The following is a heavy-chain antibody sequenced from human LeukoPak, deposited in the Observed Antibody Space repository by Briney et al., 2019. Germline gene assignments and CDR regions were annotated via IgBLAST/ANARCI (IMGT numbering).Heavy chain of an antibody. CDR2: INPNSGGT. D-gene: IGHD4-23*01. CDR1: GYTFTGYY. Sequence: GASVKVSCKASGYTFTGYYMHWVRQAPGQGLEWMGWINPNSGGTNYAQKFKGRVTMTRDTSISTAYMELSRLRSDDTAVYYCARDLSDYGGTYYFDYWGQGTLVTVSS. J-gene: IGHJ4*02. CDR3: ARDLSDYGGTYYFDY. V-gene: IGHV1-2*02.